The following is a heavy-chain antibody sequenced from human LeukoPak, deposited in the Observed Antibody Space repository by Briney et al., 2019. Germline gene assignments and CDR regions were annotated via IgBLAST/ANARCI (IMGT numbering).Heavy chain of an antibody. Sequence: GGSLRLSCAASGFTFSSYWMHWVRQAPGKGLVWVSVIYSGGSTYYADSVKGRFTISRDNSKNTLYLQMNSLRAEDTAVYYCARATTATAFDYWGQGTLVTVSS. CDR3: ARATTATAFDY. D-gene: IGHD5-18*01. V-gene: IGHV3-53*01. J-gene: IGHJ4*02. CDR1: GFTFSSYW. CDR2: IYSGGST.